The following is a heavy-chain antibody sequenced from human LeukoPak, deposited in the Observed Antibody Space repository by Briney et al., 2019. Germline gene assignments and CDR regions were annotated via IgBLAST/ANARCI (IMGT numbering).Heavy chain of an antibody. CDR2: IYYSGST. CDR1: GGSISSYY. CDR3: ARGGADSAHFDY. J-gene: IGHJ4*02. V-gene: IGHV4-59*01. Sequence: PSETLSLTCTVSGGSISSYYWSWIRQPPGMGLEWIGYIYYSGSTNYNPSLKSRVTISVDTSKNQFSLKLSSVTAADTAVYYCARGGADSAHFDYWGQGTLVTVSS. D-gene: IGHD1-26*01.